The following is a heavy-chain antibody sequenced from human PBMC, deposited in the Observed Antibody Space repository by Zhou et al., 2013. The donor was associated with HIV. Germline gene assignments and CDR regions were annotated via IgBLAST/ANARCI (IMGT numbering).Heavy chain of an antibody. J-gene: IGHJ5*02. CDR3: ATLSSNDDT. V-gene: IGHV1-69*05. CDR2: TLPIFGTP. Sequence: VLLVQSGAEVKKPGSSVKVSCKTSGGTFGSYVINWVRQAPGQGLEWMGGTLPIFGTPNYPQKFQGRVTITTDDSSSTVYMEMSGLRSEDTAIYYCATLSSNDDTWGQGTLVFVSS. CDR1: GGTFGSYV.